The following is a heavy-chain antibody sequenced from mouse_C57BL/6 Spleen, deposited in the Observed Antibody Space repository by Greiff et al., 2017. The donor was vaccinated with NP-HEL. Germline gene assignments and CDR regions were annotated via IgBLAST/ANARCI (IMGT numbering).Heavy chain of an antibody. CDR3: TRGDYGSSYAMDY. CDR2: ISSGGDYI. CDR1: GFTFSSYA. Sequence: EVKLMESGEGLVKPGGSLKLSCAASGFTFSSYAMSWVRQTPEKRLEWVAYISSGGDYIYYADTVKGRFTISRDNARNTLYLQMSSLKSEDTAMYYCTRGDYGSSYAMDYWGQGTSVTFSS. D-gene: IGHD1-1*01. V-gene: IGHV5-9-1*02. J-gene: IGHJ4*01.